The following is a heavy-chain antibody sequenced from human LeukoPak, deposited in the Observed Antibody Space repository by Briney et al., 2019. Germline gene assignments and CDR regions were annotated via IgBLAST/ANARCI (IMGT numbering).Heavy chain of an antibody. V-gene: IGHV4-39*01. J-gene: IGHJ4*02. CDR2: IYYSGST. CDR3: ARHRAGSQLAAAAVLDY. CDR1: GGSISSSSYY. Sequence: SETLSLTCTVSGGSISSSSYYWGWIRQPPGKGLEWIGGIYYSGSTYYNPSLKSRVTISVDTSKNQFSLKLSSVTAADTAVYYCARHRAGSQLAAAAVLDYWGQGTLVTVSS. D-gene: IGHD6-13*01.